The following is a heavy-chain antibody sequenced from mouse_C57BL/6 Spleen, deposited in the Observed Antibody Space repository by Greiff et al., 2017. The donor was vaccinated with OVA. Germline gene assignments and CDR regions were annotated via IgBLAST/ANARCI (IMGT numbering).Heavy chain of an antibody. J-gene: IGHJ1*03. D-gene: IGHD1-1*01. CDR1: GYAFSSYW. Sequence: QVQLQQSGAELVKPGASVKISCKASGYAFSSYWMNWVKQRPGKGLEWIGQIYPGDGDTNYNGKFKGKATLTADKSSSTAYMQLSSLTSEDSAVYFCSITTVVAPDFDVWGTGTTVTVSS. V-gene: IGHV1-80*01. CDR3: SITTVVAPDFDV. CDR2: IYPGDGDT.